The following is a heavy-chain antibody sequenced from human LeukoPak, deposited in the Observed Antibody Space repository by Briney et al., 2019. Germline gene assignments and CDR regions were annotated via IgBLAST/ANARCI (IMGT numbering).Heavy chain of an antibody. CDR1: GFTFSSYG. V-gene: IGHV3-30*02. J-gene: IGHJ5*02. CDR3: AKDRDYSPDP. D-gene: IGHD2-21*01. Sequence: GGSLRLSCAASGFTFSSYGMHWVRQALGKGLEWVAFIRCDGSNKYYADSVKGRFTISRDNSKNTLYLQMNSLRAEDTAVYYCAKDRDYSPDPWGQGTLVTVSS. CDR2: IRCDGSNK.